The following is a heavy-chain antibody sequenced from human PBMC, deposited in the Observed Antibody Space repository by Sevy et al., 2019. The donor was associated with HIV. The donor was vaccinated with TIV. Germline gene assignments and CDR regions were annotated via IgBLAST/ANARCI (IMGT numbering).Heavy chain of an antibody. Sequence: GGSLRLSCKASGFTLNTYAMNWVRQAPGKGLEWVSGISNGGERTDYTDSVKGRVTISRDNFKNTLFLQLNSLRADDTAVYYCAKSLYNSTGYYPVLDYWGQGTPVTVSS. V-gene: IGHV3-23*01. CDR2: ISNGGERT. CDR3: AKSLYNSTGYYPVLDY. CDR1: GFTLNTYA. D-gene: IGHD3-22*01. J-gene: IGHJ4*02.